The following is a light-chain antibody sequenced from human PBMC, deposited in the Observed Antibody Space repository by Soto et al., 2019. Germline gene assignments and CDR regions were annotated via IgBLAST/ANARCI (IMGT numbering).Light chain of an antibody. Sequence: DIQMTQSPSTLSASVGDRVTITCRASQSISSWLAWYQQKPGKAPKLLIYDASSLESGVPSRFSGSGSGTAFTRTISSLQPDDFATYYCQEYNSYSWTFGQGNKVEIK. CDR1: QSISSW. CDR3: QEYNSYSWT. V-gene: IGKV1-5*01. CDR2: DAS. J-gene: IGKJ1*01.